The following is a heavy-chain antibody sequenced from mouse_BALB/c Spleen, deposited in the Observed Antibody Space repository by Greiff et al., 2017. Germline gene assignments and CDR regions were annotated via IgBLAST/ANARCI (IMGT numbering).Heavy chain of an antibody. D-gene: IGHD2-12*01. J-gene: IGHJ1*01. CDR2: ISYSGST. Sequence: EVQRVESGPGLVKPSQSLSLTCTVTGYSITSDYAWNWIRQFPGNKLEWMGYISYSGSTSYNPSLKSRISITRDTSKNQFFLQLNSVTTEDTATYYCGVSHWYFDVWGAGTTVTVSS. V-gene: IGHV3-2*02. CDR3: GVSHWYFDV. CDR1: GYSITSDYA.